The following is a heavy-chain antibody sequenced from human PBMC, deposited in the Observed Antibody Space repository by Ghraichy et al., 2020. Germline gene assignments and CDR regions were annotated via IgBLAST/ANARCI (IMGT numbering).Heavy chain of an antibody. D-gene: IGHD6-6*01. CDR3: AKLSAARPEISWFDP. CDR2: ISGSGGST. V-gene: IGHV3-23*01. J-gene: IGHJ5*02. CDR1: GFTFSSYA. Sequence: GGSLRLSCAASGFTFSSYAMSWVRQAPGKGLEWVSAISGSGGSTYYADSVKGRFTISRDNSKNTLYLQMNSLRAEDTAVYYCAKLSAARPEISWFDPWGQGTLVTVSS.